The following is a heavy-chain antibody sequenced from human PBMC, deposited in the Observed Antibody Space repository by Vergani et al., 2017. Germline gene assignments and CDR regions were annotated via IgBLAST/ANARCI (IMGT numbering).Heavy chain of an antibody. V-gene: IGHV1-69*06. CDR3: ARLHGNYYDSSGYXAPGPASPEKESYGMDV. J-gene: IGHJ6*02. CDR2: IIPIFGTA. Sequence: QVQLVQSGAEVKKPGSSVKVSCKASGGTFSSYAISWVRQAPGQGLEWMGGIIPIFGTANYAQKFQGRVTITADKSMSTAYMGLSSLRSEDTAVYYCARLHGNYYDSSGYXAPGPASPEKESYGMDVWGQGTTVTVSS. CDR1: GGTFSSYA. D-gene: IGHD3-22*01.